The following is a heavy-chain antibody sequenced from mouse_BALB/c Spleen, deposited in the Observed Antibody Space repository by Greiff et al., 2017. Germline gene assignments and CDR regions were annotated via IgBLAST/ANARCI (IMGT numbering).Heavy chain of an antibody. CDR1: GYTFTSYW. D-gene: IGHD2-4*01. J-gene: IGHJ3*01. CDR3: ARDYDYDGGVAY. Sequence: QVQLKQPGAELVKPGAPVKLSCKASGYTFTSYWMNWVKQRPGRGLEWIGRIDPSDSETHYNQKFKDKATLTVDKSSSTANIQLSSLTSEDSAVYYCARDYDYDGGVAYWGQGTLVTVSA. CDR2: IDPSDSET. V-gene: IGHV1-69*02.